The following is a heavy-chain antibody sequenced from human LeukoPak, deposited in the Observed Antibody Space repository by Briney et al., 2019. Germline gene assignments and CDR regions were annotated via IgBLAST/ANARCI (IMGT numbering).Heavy chain of an antibody. CDR3: ARARPLEDIVVVPAASIDY. J-gene: IGHJ4*02. Sequence: GGSLRLSCAASGFTFSSYSMNWVRQAPGKGLEWVSSISSSSSYIYYADSVKGRFTISRDNAKNSLYLQMNSLRAEDTAVYYCARARPLEDIVVVPAASIDYWGQGTLVTVSS. V-gene: IGHV3-21*01. CDR1: GFTFSSYS. CDR2: ISSSSSYI. D-gene: IGHD2-2*01.